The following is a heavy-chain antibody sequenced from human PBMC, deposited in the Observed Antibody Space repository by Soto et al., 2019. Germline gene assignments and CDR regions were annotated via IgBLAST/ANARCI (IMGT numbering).Heavy chain of an antibody. CDR1: XXXFSXXX. CDR3: AKGNFRTIFPTHYYFDY. Sequence: GGSLRLSXXASXXXFSXXXMSXXXQAPGKGLEWVSXIGGSGGSTDYADSVKGQFTISRDNSKNTLYLQMNSLRAEDTAVYYCAKGNFRTIFPTHYYFDYWGQGTLVTVSS. CDR2: IGGSGGST. J-gene: IGHJ4*02. V-gene: IGHV3-23*01. D-gene: IGHD3-9*01.